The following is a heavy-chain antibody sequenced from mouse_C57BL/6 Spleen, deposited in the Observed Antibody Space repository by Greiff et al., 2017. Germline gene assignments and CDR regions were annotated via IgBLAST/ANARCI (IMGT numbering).Heavy chain of an antibody. D-gene: IGHD1-1*01. V-gene: IGHV5-16*01. CDR3: GRVIITTVGARYFDV. CDR2: INYDGIST. Sequence: EVKLVESEGGLVQPGSSMKLSCTASGFTFSDYYMAWVRQVPERGLEWVANINYDGISTYYLDSLKSRFIISRGNANNILYLQMRSLKSEDTAKYYCGRVIITTVGARYFDVWGTGTTVTVSS. CDR1: GFTFSDYY. J-gene: IGHJ1*03.